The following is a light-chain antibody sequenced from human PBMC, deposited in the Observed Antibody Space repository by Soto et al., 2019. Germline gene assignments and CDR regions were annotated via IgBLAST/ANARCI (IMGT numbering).Light chain of an antibody. CDR3: QQYESSPRK. Sequence: PGDRVTLSCRASQSVSSSYLAWYQPKPGQPPRLLIYGAFSRAAGVPDRFSGSGSGPDFTLTISRLEPEDFAVYYCQQYESSPRKFGQGTKVEIK. CDR2: GAF. CDR1: QSVSSSY. V-gene: IGKV3-20*01. J-gene: IGKJ1*01.